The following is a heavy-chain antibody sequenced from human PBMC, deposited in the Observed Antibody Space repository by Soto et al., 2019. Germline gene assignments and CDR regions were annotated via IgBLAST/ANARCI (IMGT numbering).Heavy chain of an antibody. V-gene: IGHV1-8*01. Sequence: ASVKVSCKASGYTFTSYDINWVRQATGQGLEWMGWMNPNSGNTGYAQKFQGRVTMTRNTSISTAYMELSSLRSEDTAVYYCASYYDILTGYYNGDAFDIWGQGPMVTVSS. J-gene: IGHJ3*02. CDR3: ASYYDILTGYYNGDAFDI. CDR2: MNPNSGNT. D-gene: IGHD3-9*01. CDR1: GYTFTSYD.